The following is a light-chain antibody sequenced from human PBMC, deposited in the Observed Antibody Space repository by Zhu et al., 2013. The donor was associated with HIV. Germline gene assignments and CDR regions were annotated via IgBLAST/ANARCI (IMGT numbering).Light chain of an antibody. Sequence: EIVLTQSPGTLSLSPGERATLSCRASQSVSSYLAWYQQKPGQAPRLLIYGASNRATGIPARFSGSGSGTDFTLTITSLQSEDFALYYCQQYKIWPPVTFGGGTKVEIK. CDR3: QQYKIWPPVT. CDR2: GAS. J-gene: IGKJ4*01. CDR1: QSVSSY. V-gene: IGKV3-11*01.